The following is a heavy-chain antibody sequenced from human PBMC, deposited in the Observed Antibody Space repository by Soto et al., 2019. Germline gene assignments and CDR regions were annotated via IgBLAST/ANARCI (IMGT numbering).Heavy chain of an antibody. Sequence: PSETLSLTCTVSGGSISSGGYYWSWIRQHPGKGLEWIGYIYYSGSTYYNPSLKSRVTISVDTSKNQFSLKLSSVTAADTAVYYCARVSPDIVVVPAAPDGWGQGTRVTVSS. J-gene: IGHJ4*02. V-gene: IGHV4-31*03. CDR1: GGSISSGGYY. CDR2: IYYSGST. D-gene: IGHD2-2*01. CDR3: ARVSPDIVVVPAAPDG.